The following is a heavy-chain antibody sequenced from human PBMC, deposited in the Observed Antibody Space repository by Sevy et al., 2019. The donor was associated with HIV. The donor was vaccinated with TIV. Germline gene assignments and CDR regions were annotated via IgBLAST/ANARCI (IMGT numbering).Heavy chain of an antibody. D-gene: IGHD7-27*01. CDR1: GFTFRSYS. Sequence: GGSLRLSCAASGFTFRSYSMNWVRQAPGRGLEWVSSITSSSSFIFYADSVKGRFTMSRDNAKYSLFLKRNSVRAEDTAVSYYARPNSGLSEYEPLDNGRFYGMDVWGQGTTVTVSS. J-gene: IGHJ6*02. V-gene: IGHV3-21*01. CDR3: ARPNSGLSEYEPLDNGRFYGMDV. CDR2: ITSSSSFI.